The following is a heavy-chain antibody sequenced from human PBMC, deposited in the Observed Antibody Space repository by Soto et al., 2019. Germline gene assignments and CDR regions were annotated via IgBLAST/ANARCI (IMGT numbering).Heavy chain of an antibody. V-gene: IGHV4-34*09. J-gene: IGHJ6*03. Sequence: SETLSLTCAVYGGSFSGYYWSWIRQPPGKGLEWIGEINHSGSTYYNPSLKSRVTISVDTSKNQFSLKLSSVTAADTAVYYCARYFSARHYYYMDVWGKGTTVTVSS. D-gene: IGHD3-10*01. CDR2: INHSGST. CDR3: ARYFSARHYYYMDV. CDR1: GGSFSGYY.